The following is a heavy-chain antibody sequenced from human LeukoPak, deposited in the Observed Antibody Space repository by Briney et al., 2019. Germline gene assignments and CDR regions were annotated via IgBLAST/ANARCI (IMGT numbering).Heavy chain of an antibody. Sequence: PSETLSLTCTVSGGSISTSGYYWAWIRQPPGKGLEWVGSVSSDGGTSHTSLKSRVTLALDTSNNQFSLRLTSVTAADTAVYYCVRETSGSSRTEYWGQGTLVTVSS. CDR2: VSSDGGT. D-gene: IGHD6-13*01. J-gene: IGHJ4*02. CDR3: VRETSGSSRTEY. V-gene: IGHV4-39*07. CDR1: GGSISTSGYY.